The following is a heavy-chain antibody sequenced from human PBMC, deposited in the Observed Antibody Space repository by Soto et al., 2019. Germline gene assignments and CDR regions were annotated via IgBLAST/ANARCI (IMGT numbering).Heavy chain of an antibody. D-gene: IGHD6-19*01. CDR2: ISYDGSNK. CDR1: GFTFSSYA. J-gene: IGHJ6*02. CDR3: AREAYSSGWYFPYYYYYGMDV. V-gene: IGHV3-30-3*01. Sequence: GGSLRLSCAASGFTFSSYAMHWVRQAPGKGLEWMAVISYDGSNKYYADSVKGRFTISRDNSKNTLYLQMNSLRAEDTAVYYCAREAYSSGWYFPYYYYYGMDVWGQGTTVTVSS.